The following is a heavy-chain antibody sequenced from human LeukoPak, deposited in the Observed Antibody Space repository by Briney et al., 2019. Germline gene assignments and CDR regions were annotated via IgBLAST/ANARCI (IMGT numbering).Heavy chain of an antibody. Sequence: GGSLRLSCAASGFTFSSYAMHWVRQAPGKGLEWVAVISYDGSNKYYADPVKGRFTISRDNSKNTLYLQMNSLRAEDTAVYYCASVYSPPWGQGTLVTVSS. CDR3: ASVYSPP. V-gene: IGHV3-30-3*01. J-gene: IGHJ5*02. CDR2: ISYDGSNK. CDR1: GFTFSSYA. D-gene: IGHD5-18*01.